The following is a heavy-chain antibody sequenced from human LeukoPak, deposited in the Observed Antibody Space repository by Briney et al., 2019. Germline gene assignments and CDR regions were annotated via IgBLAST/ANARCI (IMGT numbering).Heavy chain of an antibody. J-gene: IGHJ4*02. D-gene: IGHD3-22*01. CDR3: ARHVLHGYYYDSSGSVVFDY. CDR2: IYYSGST. Sequence: SETLSLTCTVSDGSISSSSYYWGWIRQPPGKGLEWIGSIYYSGSTYYNPSLKSRVTISVDTSKNQFSLKLSSVTAADTAVYYCARHVLHGYYYDSSGSVVFDYWGQGTLVTVSS. V-gene: IGHV4-39*01. CDR1: DGSISSSSYY.